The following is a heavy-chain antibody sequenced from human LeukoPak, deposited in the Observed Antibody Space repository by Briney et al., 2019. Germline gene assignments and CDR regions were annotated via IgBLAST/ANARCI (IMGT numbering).Heavy chain of an antibody. CDR2: INPNSGGT. D-gene: IGHD4-17*01. V-gene: IGHV1-2*02. Sequence: ASVKVSCKASGYTFTGYYMHWVRQAPGQGLEWMGWINPNSGGTNYAQKFQGRVTMTRDTSISTAYMELSRLRSDDTAVYYCARGGSQADYGYPNWFAPWGQGTLVTVSS. J-gene: IGHJ5*02. CDR3: ARGGSQADYGYPNWFAP. CDR1: GYTFTGYY.